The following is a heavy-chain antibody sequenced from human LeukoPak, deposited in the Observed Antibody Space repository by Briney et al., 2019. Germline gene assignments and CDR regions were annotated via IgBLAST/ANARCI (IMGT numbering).Heavy chain of an antibody. CDR3: ARAGTPYDYGGPRDAFDI. Sequence: ASVKVSCKASGYTFTSYGISWVRQAPGQGLEWMGWISAYNGNTNYAQKLQGRVTMTTDTSTSTAYMELRSLRSDDTAVYYCARAGTPYDYGGPRDAFDIWGQGTMVTVS. CDR2: ISAYNGNT. D-gene: IGHD4-23*01. V-gene: IGHV1-18*01. CDR1: GYTFTSYG. J-gene: IGHJ3*02.